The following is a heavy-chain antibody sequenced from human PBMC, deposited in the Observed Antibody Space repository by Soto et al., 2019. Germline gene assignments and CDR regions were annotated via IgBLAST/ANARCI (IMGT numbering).Heavy chain of an antibody. CDR2: IYDRGST. J-gene: IGHJ6*02. CDR1: GGSISSSNW. CDR3: ARMPLSGGSDPIDYYYYGMDV. V-gene: IGHV4-4*03. Sequence: PETLSLTCAVSGGSISSSNWWSWVRQPPGKGLEWIAEIYDRGSTNYNPSLKSRVTRSVDKSKNQFSLKLSSVTAADTAVYYCARMPLSGGSDPIDYYYYGMDVWGQGTTVTVSS. D-gene: IGHD2-2*01.